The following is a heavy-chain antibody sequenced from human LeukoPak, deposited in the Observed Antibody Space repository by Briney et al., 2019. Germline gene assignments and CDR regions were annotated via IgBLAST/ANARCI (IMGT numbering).Heavy chain of an antibody. J-gene: IGHJ3*02. Sequence: GGSLRLSCAASGFTFDDYGMSWVRQAPGKGLEWVSGINWNGGSTGYADSVKGRFTISRDNAKNSLYLQMNSLRAEDTALYYCARVLDSSGFDAFDIWGQGTMVTVSS. CDR3: ARVLDSSGFDAFDI. CDR2: INWNGGST. V-gene: IGHV3-20*04. D-gene: IGHD3-22*01. CDR1: GFTFDDYG.